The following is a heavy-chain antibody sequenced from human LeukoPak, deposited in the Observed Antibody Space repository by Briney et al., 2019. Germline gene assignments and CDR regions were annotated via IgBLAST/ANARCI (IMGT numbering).Heavy chain of an antibody. CDR1: GPSISSGGYF. CDR3: ARAPGIAYNAYYLDY. D-gene: IGHD1-1*01. J-gene: IGHJ4*02. CDR2: FVYGGRN. V-gene: IGHV4-31*03. Sequence: ARPLTLPCTVSGPSISSGGYFWGWIRQHPWKGREWLGYFVYGGRNYYYPSLKSRVTISVDPSKNQIPLKLSSVTAADTALYYCARAPGIAYNAYYLDYRGEGTLLTVSS.